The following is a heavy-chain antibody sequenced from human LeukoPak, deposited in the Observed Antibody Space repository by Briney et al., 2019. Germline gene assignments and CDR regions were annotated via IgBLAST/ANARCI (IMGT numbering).Heavy chain of an antibody. CDR3: TKGGFKYFDWSYFDY. J-gene: IGHJ4*02. D-gene: IGHD3-9*01. CDR2: ISYDGSYQ. V-gene: IGHV3-30*18. CDR1: GFTFSSYA. Sequence: GGSLRLSCAASGFTFSSYAMYWVRQAPGKGLEWVALISYDGSYQYSADSVRGRFTISRDNSRNSLYLQMNSLRAEDTAFYYCTKGGFKYFDWSYFDYWGQGTLVTVSS.